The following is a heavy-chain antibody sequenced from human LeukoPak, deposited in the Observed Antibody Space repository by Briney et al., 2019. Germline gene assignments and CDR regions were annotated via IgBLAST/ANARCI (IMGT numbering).Heavy chain of an antibody. CDR1: GFTFSSYS. CDR2: ISSNSFHI. D-gene: IGHD1-1*01. CDR3: TRDLASQPDY. Sequence: GGSLRLSCAASGFTFSSYSMNWVHQAPGKGLEWVSSISSNSFHIFYADSVKGRFTISRDNAKNSLYLQMDSLRAEDTAVYYCTRDLASQPDYWGQGGLVTVSS. J-gene: IGHJ4*02. V-gene: IGHV3-21*01.